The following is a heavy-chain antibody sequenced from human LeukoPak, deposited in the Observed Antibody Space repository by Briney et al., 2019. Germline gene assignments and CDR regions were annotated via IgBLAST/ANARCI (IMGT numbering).Heavy chain of an antibody. D-gene: IGHD6-13*01. V-gene: IGHV4-59*01. J-gene: IGHJ3*02. CDR1: GGSISSYY. CDR2: IYYSGST. CDR3: ARLRGSSLDAFDI. Sequence: PSETLSLTCTVSGGSISSYYWSWIRQPPGKGLEWIGYIYYSGSTNYTPSLKGRVTISVDTSKNQFSLKLSSVTAADTAVYYCARLRGSSLDAFDIWGQGTMVTVSS.